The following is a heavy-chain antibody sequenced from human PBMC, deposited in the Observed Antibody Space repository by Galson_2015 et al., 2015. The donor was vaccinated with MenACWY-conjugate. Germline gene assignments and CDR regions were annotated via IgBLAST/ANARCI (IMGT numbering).Heavy chain of an antibody. V-gene: IGHV1-3*01. CDR1: GYSFTIYS. CDR2: INVGDGNT. CDR3: ARDPYTRGSYDGMDV. Sequence: SVKVSCKASGYSFTIYSMHWVRQAPGQRLEWMGWINVGDGNTKYSQKFQGRVTITRDTSATTAYMELSSLRSEDTAMYYCARDPYTRGSYDGMDVWGQGTTVTVSS. D-gene: IGHD1-14*01. J-gene: IGHJ6*02.